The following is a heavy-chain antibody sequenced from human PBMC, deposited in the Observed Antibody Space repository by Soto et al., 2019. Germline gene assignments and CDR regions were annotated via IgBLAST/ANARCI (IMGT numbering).Heavy chain of an antibody. CDR1: GYTFTSYG. D-gene: IGHD3-22*01. V-gene: IGHV1-18*04. CDR2: ISAYNGNT. Sequence: GASVKVSCKASGYTFTSYGISWVRQAPGQGLEWMGWISAYNGNTNYAQKLQGRVTMTTDTSTSTAYMELRSLRSDDTAVYYCARNPHYYDSSGYLYWGQGTLVTVSS. CDR3: ARNPHYYDSSGYLY. J-gene: IGHJ4*02.